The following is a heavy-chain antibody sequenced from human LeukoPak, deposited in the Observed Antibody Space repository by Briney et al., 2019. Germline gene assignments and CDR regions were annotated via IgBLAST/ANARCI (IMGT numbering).Heavy chain of an antibody. Sequence: PGGSLRLSCAASEFTFDDYAMHWVRQVPGKGLEWVSGISWNSRTVTYADSVRGRFTISRDNAKNTLYLQMNSLRAEDTAVYYCARGAMWAYYFDFWGQGTLVTVSS. D-gene: IGHD2-2*01. CDR3: ARGAMWAYYFDF. V-gene: IGHV3-9*01. CDR2: ISWNSRTV. CDR1: EFTFDDYA. J-gene: IGHJ4*02.